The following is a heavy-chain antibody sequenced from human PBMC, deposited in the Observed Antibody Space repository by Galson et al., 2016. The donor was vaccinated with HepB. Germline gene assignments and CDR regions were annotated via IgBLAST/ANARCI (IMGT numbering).Heavy chain of an antibody. D-gene: IGHD4-17*01. Sequence: SETLSLTCTVSGGSISGYFWNWIRQPAGKGLEWIGRFYSRDNIIYHSSLKSRVTMSVDTSKNQFSLKLTSVTAADTAVYYCAKDNDDHGDYAIDYWGQGTLVTVSS. CDR3: AKDNDDHGDYAIDY. CDR1: GGSISGYF. CDR2: FYSRDNI. J-gene: IGHJ4*02. V-gene: IGHV4-4*07.